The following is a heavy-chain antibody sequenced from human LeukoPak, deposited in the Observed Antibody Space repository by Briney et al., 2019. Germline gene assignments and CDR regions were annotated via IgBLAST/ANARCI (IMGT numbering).Heavy chain of an antibody. D-gene: IGHD1-7*01. CDR3: ASFNWNYGYYGMDV. Sequence: GGSLRLSCAASGFTFSSYSMNWVRQAPGKGLEWVSSISSSSSYIYYADSVKGRFTISRDNAKNSLYLQMNSLRAEDTAVYYCASFNWNYGYYGMDVWGQGTTVTASS. J-gene: IGHJ6*02. CDR2: ISSSSSYI. V-gene: IGHV3-21*01. CDR1: GFTFSSYS.